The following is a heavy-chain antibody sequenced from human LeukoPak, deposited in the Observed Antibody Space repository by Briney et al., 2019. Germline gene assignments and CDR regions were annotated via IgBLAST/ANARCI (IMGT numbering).Heavy chain of an antibody. CDR1: GFIFSDAW. D-gene: IGHD5-12*01. CDR3: ATEYSVFAFDI. Sequence: GGSLRLSCAASGFIFSDAWLSWVRQAPGKGLEWVGRIKRKSAGGTIDYGAPEKGRFTISRDDSKNTLYLQMNSLKTEDTAIYYCATEYSVFAFDIWGQGTVVTVSS. CDR2: IKRKSAGGTI. V-gene: IGHV3-15*01. J-gene: IGHJ3*02.